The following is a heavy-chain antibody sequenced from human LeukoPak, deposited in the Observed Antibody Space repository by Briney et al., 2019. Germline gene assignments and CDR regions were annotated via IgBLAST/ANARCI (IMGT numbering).Heavy chain of an antibody. Sequence: GGSLRLSCAASGFTFTSYCMHWVRQAPGKGLEWVAFIQYDGSNEYYADSVKDRFTFSRDNSKNTLFLKMSSLRGEDTAVYYCAKGMGYYVDYWGQGTLVTVSS. CDR2: IQYDGSNE. CDR3: AKGMGYYVDY. V-gene: IGHV3-30*02. D-gene: IGHD1-26*01. CDR1: GFTFTSYC. J-gene: IGHJ4*02.